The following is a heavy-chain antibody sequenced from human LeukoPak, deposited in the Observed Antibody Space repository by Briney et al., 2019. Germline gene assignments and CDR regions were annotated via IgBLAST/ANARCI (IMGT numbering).Heavy chain of an antibody. CDR2: IRSKANSYAT. CDR3: AKEPLGITIFGVVLYFDY. D-gene: IGHD3-3*01. Sequence: PGGSLRLSCAASGFTFSGSAMHWVRQASGKGLEWVGRIRSKANSYATAYAASVKGRFTISRDDSKNTAYLQMNSLRAEDTAVYYCAKEPLGITIFGVVLYFDYWGQGTLVTVSS. CDR1: GFTFSGSA. J-gene: IGHJ4*02. V-gene: IGHV3-73*01.